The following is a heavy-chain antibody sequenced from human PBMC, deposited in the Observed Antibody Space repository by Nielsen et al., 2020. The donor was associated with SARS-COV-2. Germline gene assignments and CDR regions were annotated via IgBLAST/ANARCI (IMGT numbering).Heavy chain of an antibody. D-gene: IGHD1-26*01. V-gene: IGHV3-23*01. Sequence: GGSLRLSRSAYGFTFSSNAMRWVRQAPGKGLEWVSAISGSGGSTYYADSVKGRFTISRDNSKNTLYLQMNSLRAEDTAVYYCAKDSFPVGAPHWGQGTLVTVSS. CDR2: ISGSGGST. J-gene: IGHJ4*02. CDR3: AKDSFPVGAPH. CDR1: GFTFSSNA.